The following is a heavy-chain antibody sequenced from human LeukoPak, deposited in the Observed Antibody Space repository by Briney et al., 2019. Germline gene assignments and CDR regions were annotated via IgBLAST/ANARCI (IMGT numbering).Heavy chain of an antibody. CDR3: AKGSWGSGWYAD. J-gene: IGHJ4*02. Sequence: GGSLRLSCSASGFTFSSYAMHWIRQAPGKGLEWVSAIHSSGASTFYADFVKGRFTISRDNSKDTLYLQMDSLTAEDTAVYYCAKGSWGSGWYADWGQGTLVTVSS. CDR1: GFTFSSYA. V-gene: IGHV3-23*01. D-gene: IGHD6-19*01. CDR2: IHSSGAST.